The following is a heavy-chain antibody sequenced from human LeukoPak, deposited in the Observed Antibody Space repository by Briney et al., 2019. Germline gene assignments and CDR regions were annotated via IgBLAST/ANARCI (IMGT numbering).Heavy chain of an antibody. Sequence: GSLRLSCAASGFTFSSYSMNWVRQAPGKGLEWVSSISSSSSYIYYADSVKGRFTISRDNAKNSLYLQMNSLRAEDTAVYYCAKDGDQITVTKLDYWGQGTLVTVSS. CDR1: GFTFSSYS. CDR2: ISSSSSYI. CDR3: AKDGDQITVTKLDY. J-gene: IGHJ4*02. V-gene: IGHV3-21*01. D-gene: IGHD4-17*01.